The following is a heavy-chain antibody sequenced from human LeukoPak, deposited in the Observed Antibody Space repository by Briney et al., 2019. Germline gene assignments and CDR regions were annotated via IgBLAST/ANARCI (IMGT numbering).Heavy chain of an antibody. Sequence: GGSLRLSCAASGFTFSSYAMHWVRQAPGKGLEWEAVILYDGSNKYYADSVKGRFTISRDNSKNTLYLQMNSLRAEDTAVYYCARAREPYDYYYGMDVWGQGTTVTVSS. V-gene: IGHV3-30-3*01. CDR1: GFTFSSYA. D-gene: IGHD1-14*01. CDR3: ARAREPYDYYYGMDV. CDR2: ILYDGSNK. J-gene: IGHJ6*02.